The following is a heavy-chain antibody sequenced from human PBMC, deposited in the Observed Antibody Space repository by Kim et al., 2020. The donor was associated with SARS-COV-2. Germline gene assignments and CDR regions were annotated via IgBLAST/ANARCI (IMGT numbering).Heavy chain of an antibody. CDR1: GGTFSSYA. V-gene: IGHV1-69*13. CDR3: ARHGYSSSWYRDYYYYGMDV. J-gene: IGHJ6*02. D-gene: IGHD6-13*01. Sequence: SVKVSCKASGGTFSSYAISWVRQAPGQGLEWMGGIIPIFGTANYAQKFQGRVTITADESTSTAYMELSSLRSEDTAVYYCARHGYSSSWYRDYYYYGMDVWSQGTTVTVSS. CDR2: IIPIFGTA.